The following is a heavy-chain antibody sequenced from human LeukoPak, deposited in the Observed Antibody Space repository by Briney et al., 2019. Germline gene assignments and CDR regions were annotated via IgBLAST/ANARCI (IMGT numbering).Heavy chain of an antibody. CDR1: GYTFTSYG. D-gene: IGHD3-22*01. Sequence: ASVKVSCKASGYTFTSYGISWVRQAPGQGLEWMGWINTYNGNTKYPQKLQGRVTMTTDTSTSTAYMELRSLRSDDTAVYYCARGFPPRRNYDSSGYYSYYFDYWGQGTLVTVSS. V-gene: IGHV1-18*01. J-gene: IGHJ4*02. CDR2: INTYNGNT. CDR3: ARGFPPRRNYDSSGYYSYYFDY.